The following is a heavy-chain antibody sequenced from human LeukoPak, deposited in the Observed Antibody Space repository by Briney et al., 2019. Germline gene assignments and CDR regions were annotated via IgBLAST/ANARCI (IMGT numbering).Heavy chain of an antibody. CDR3: ARGKAYGSGID. CDR1: GGSISSSGYY. J-gene: IGHJ4*02. CDR2: IYYSGST. V-gene: IGHV4-39*01. D-gene: IGHD3-10*01. Sequence: PSETLSLTCTVSGGSISSSGYYWGWIRQPPGKGLEWIGSIYYSGSTYYNPSLKSRVTISVDTSKNQFSLKLSSVTAADTAVYYCARGKAYGSGIDWGQGTLVTVSS.